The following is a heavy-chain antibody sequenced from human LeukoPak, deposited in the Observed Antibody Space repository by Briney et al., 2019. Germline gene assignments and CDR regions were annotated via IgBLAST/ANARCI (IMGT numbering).Heavy chain of an antibody. CDR3: AKDFYVGPVLARYFDY. CDR2: IWYDGSYK. CDR1: GFTFSNCG. Sequence: RXLRLSCAASGFTFSNCGMHWVRQAPGKGLEWVAVIWYDGSYKYYADSVKGRFTISRDNSKNTLYLQMNSLRAEDTAVYYCAKDFYVGPVLARYFDYWGQGTLVTVSS. V-gene: IGHV3-33*06. D-gene: IGHD2-8*02. J-gene: IGHJ4*02.